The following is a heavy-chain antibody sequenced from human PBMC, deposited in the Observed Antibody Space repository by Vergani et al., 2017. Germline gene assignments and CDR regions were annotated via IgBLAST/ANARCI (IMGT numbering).Heavy chain of an antibody. CDR2: ISSSSSTI. D-gene: IGHD6-13*01. J-gene: IGHJ4*02. CDR1: GFTFSSYS. V-gene: IGHV3-48*01. Sequence: EVQLVESGGGLVQPGGSLRLSCAASGFTFSSYSMNWVRQAPGKGLEWVSYISSSSSTIYYAASVKGRFTSSRDNAKNSLYLQMNSLRAEDTAVYYCARDFPSSWYRYFDYWGQGTLVTVSS. CDR3: ARDFPSSWYRYFDY.